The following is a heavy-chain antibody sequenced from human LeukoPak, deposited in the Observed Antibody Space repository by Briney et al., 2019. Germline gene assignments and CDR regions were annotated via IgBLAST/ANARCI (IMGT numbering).Heavy chain of an antibody. CDR2: ISSSGSTI. CDR1: NFIFGNYT. J-gene: IGHJ4*02. Sequence: GGSLRLSCAASNFIFGNYTMNWVRQAPGKGLEWVSYISSSGSTIYYADSVKGRFTISRDNAKNSLYLQMNSLRAEDTAVYYCARYQGSVTVVTLSPLDYWGQGTLVTVSS. V-gene: IGHV3-48*04. CDR3: ARYQGSVTVVTLSPLDY. D-gene: IGHD4-23*01.